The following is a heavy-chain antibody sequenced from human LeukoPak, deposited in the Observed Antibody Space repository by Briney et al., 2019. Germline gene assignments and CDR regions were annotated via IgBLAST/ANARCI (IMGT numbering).Heavy chain of an antibody. Sequence: ETLSLTCAVYGVSFSGYYWSWIRQPPGKGLEWVPGISGSGTNTYYADSVKGRFTISRDNSKNTLYLQMNSLRAEDTAVYYCAKARGIRCYYGMDVWGQGTTVTVSS. V-gene: IGHV3-23*01. CDR2: ISGSGTNT. D-gene: IGHD1-26*01. CDR1: GVSFSGYY. J-gene: IGHJ6*02. CDR3: AKARGIRCYYGMDV.